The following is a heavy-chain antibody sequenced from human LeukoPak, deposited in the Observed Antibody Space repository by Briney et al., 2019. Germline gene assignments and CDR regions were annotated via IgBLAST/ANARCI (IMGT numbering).Heavy chain of an antibody. CDR2: IWYDGSNK. V-gene: IGHV3-33*01. CDR1: GFTFSSYG. Sequence: PGGSLRLSCAASGFTFSSYGMHWVRQAPGKGLEWVAVIWYDGSNKYYADSVKGRFTISRDNSKNTLYLQMNSLRAEDTAVYYCARDTVTTWFNYYYGMDVWGQGTTVTVPS. CDR3: ARDTVTTWFNYYYGMDV. J-gene: IGHJ6*02. D-gene: IGHD4-11*01.